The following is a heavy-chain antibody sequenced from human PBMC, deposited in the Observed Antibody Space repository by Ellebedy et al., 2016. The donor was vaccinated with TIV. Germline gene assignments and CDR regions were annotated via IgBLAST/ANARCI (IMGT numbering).Heavy chain of an antibody. CDR1: GGSFGGYY. Sequence: SETLSLTCAVYGGSFGGYYWSWIRQPPGKGLEWIGYIYYSGSTNYNPSLKSRVTISVDTSKNQFSLKLSAVTAADTAVYYCARGVGIFGVVSQALFDYWGQGTLVTVSS. CDR2: IYYSGST. J-gene: IGHJ4*02. D-gene: IGHD3-3*01. V-gene: IGHV4-59*12. CDR3: ARGVGIFGVVSQALFDY.